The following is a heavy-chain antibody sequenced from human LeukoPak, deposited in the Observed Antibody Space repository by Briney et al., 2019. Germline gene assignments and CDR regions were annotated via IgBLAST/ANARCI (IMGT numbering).Heavy chain of an antibody. V-gene: IGHV3-74*01. CDR1: GFTFSSHG. CDR2: INSDGSST. CDR3: ARAWGYYDSSGYYNGLDY. D-gene: IGHD3-22*01. J-gene: IGHJ4*02. Sequence: GGSLRLSCAASGFTFSSHGMHWVRQAPGKGLVWVSRINSDGSSTTYADSVRGRFTISRDNSKNTLYLQMNSLRDEDTAVYYCARAWGYYDSSGYYNGLDYWGQGTLVTVSS.